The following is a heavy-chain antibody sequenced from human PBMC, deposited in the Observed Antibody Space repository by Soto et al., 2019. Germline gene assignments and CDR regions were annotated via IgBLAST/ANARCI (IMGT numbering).Heavy chain of an antibody. V-gene: IGHV4-34*01. CDR3: ARGLYYYGSGSYYIWFDP. Sequence: SETLSLTCAVYGGSFSGYYWSWIRQPPGKGLEWIGEINHSGSTNYNPSLKSRVTISVDTSKNQFSLTRCSVTAADTAVYYCARGLYYYGSGSYYIWFDPWGQGTLVTVSS. CDR2: INHSGST. D-gene: IGHD3-10*01. CDR1: GGSFSGYY. J-gene: IGHJ5*02.